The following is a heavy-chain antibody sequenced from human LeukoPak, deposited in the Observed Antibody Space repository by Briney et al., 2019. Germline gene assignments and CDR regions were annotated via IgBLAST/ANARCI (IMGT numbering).Heavy chain of an antibody. CDR1: GGTFRNYP. CDR2: ILPIFRMT. Sequence: GASVKVSCKASGGTFRNYPISWVRQAPGQGLKWMGGILPIFRMTNYAEKFQGRVTITADESTTTAYLELNSLRSEDTAVYYCAICSSTWSGDRPDSWGQGSLVTVSS. CDR3: AICSSTWSGDRPDS. D-gene: IGHD2-2*01. V-gene: IGHV1-69*13. J-gene: IGHJ4*02.